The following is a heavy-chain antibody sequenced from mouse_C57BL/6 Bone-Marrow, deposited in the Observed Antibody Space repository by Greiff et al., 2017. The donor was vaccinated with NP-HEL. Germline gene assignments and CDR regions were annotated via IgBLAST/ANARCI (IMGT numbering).Heavy chain of an antibody. CDR2: IYPGSGST. Sequence: VQLQQPGAELVKPGASVKMSCKASGYTFTSYWITWVKQRPGQGLEWIGDIYPGSGSTNYNEKFKSKATLPVATSSSTAYMQLSSLTSEDSAVYYCARGYGSSSWFAYWGQGTLVTVSA. J-gene: IGHJ3*01. CDR3: ARGYGSSSWFAY. CDR1: GYTFTSYW. D-gene: IGHD1-1*01. V-gene: IGHV1-55*01.